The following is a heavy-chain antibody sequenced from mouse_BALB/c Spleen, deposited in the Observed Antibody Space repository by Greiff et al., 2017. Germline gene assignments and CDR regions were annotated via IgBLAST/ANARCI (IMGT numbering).Heavy chain of an antibody. CDR1: GFTFTDYY. D-gene: IGHD1-1*01. CDR3: AREGYYYGSSYVRWYFDV. V-gene: IGHV7-3*02. Sequence: EVQRVESGGGLVQPGGSLRLSCATSGFTFTDYYMSWVRQPPGKALEWLGFIRNKANGYTTEYSASVKGRFTISRDNSQSILYLQMNTLRAEDSATYYCAREGYYYGSSYVRWYFDVWGAGTTVTVSS. J-gene: IGHJ1*01. CDR2: IRNKANGYTT.